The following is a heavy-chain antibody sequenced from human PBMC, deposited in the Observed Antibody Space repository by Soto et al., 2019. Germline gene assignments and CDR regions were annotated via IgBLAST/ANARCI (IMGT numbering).Heavy chain of an antibody. CDR1: GGSISSGGYY. V-gene: IGHV4-31*03. J-gene: IGHJ4*02. D-gene: IGHD3-22*01. CDR2: IYYSGST. CDR3: ARFHSSGYYPCDY. Sequence: QVQLQESGPGLVKPSQTLSLTCTVSGGSISSGGYYWSWIRQHPGKGLEWIGYIYYSGSTYYNPSLKSRVTISVATSQTQFSLKLSSVTAADTAVYYCARFHSSGYYPCDYWGQGTLVTVSS.